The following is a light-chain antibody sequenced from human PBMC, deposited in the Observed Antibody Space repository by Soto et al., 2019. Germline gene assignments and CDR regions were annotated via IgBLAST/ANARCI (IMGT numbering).Light chain of an antibody. J-gene: IGLJ1*01. CDR3: CSYGGTYTT. CDR1: SGDVGGYKY. CDR2: DVT. V-gene: IGLV2-11*01. Sequence: QSVLTQPRSVSGSPGQSVTISCTGTSGDVGGYKYVSWYQQHPGKAPKLIIYDVTNRPSGVPDRFSGSKSGNTASLTISGLQAEDEADYYCCSYGGTYTTFGTGTKLTVL.